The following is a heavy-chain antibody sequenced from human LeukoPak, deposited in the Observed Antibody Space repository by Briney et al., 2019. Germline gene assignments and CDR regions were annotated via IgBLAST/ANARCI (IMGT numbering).Heavy chain of an antibody. CDR3: ARVSVLRYFDWLSPDY. J-gene: IGHJ4*02. Sequence: ASVKVSCKASGYTFTSYDINWVRQATGQGLEWMGWMNPNSGNTGYAQKFQGRVTTTRNTSISTAYMELSSLRSEDTAVYYCARVSVLRYFDWLSPDYWGQGTLVTVSS. CDR1: GYTFTSYD. D-gene: IGHD3-9*01. V-gene: IGHV1-8*01. CDR2: MNPNSGNT.